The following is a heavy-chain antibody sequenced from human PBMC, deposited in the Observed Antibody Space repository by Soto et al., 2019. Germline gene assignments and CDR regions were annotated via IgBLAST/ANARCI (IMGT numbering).Heavy chain of an antibody. Sequence: GASVKVSCKASGYTFTTYAIHWVRQAPGQRLEWMGWINAGNGNTKYSQKFQGRFTISRDNSKNTLYWQMNSLRAEDTAVYYCARHATYGDYGNFDYWGQGTLVTVSS. CDR2: INAGNGNT. D-gene: IGHD4-17*01. J-gene: IGHJ4*02. V-gene: IGHV1-3*01. CDR1: GYTFTTYA. CDR3: ARHATYGDYGNFDY.